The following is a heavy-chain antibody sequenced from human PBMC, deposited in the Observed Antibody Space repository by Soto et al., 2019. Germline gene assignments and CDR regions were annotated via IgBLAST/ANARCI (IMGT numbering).Heavy chain of an antibody. Sequence: EVQLVESGGGLVQPGGSLRLSCAASGFTFSSYWMSWVRQAPGKGLEWVANIKQEGSEKYYVDSVKGRFTISRDNAKNSLYLQMNSLRAEDTAVYYCAREGIFPIAEGMDVWGQGTTVTVSS. CDR3: AREGIFPIAEGMDV. D-gene: IGHD2-15*01. CDR1: GFTFSSYW. CDR2: IKQEGSEK. V-gene: IGHV3-7*01. J-gene: IGHJ6*02.